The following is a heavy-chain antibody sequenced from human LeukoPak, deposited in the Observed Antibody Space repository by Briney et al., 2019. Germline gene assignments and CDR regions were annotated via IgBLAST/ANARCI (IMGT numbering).Heavy chain of an antibody. V-gene: IGHV3-48*04. CDR2: ISSSSTT. D-gene: IGHD4-17*01. CDR1: GFTFSSHS. Sequence: PGGSLRLSCAASGFTFSSHSLSWVRQAPGKGLEWVSYISSSSTTYYAESVKGRFTISRDNAKNSLYLQMNSLRAEDTAVYYCARNAYGAQTPSDVWGQGTTVTVSS. J-gene: IGHJ6*02. CDR3: ARNAYGAQTPSDV.